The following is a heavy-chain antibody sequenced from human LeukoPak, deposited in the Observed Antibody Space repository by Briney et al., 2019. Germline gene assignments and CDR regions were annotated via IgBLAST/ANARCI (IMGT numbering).Heavy chain of an antibody. Sequence: PGGSLRLSCAASGFTFSDFWMHWVRHAPGKGLVWVSRINSGGTVTNYADSVKGRLPISRDNAKNTLYLQMNSLRAEDTAIYYCTKSVVPAAYRYYFDYWGQGTLVTVSS. CDR2: INSGGTVT. V-gene: IGHV3-74*01. CDR3: TKSVVPAAYRYYFDY. D-gene: IGHD2-2*01. J-gene: IGHJ4*02. CDR1: GFTFSDFW.